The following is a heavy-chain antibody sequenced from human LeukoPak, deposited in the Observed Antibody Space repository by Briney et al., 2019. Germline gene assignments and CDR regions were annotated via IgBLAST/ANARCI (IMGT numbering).Heavy chain of an antibody. Sequence: GRSLRLSCAASGFTFSNYGMHWVRQAPGKGLEWVATTSFDGSNTYFSDSVRGRFTIPRDNSRNTLFLQMSSLSAEDTAVYYCAKDRIVGATRFLDFWGQGTLVTVSS. V-gene: IGHV3-30*19. CDR3: AKDRIVGATRFLDF. CDR2: TSFDGSNT. CDR1: GFTFSNYG. D-gene: IGHD1-26*01. J-gene: IGHJ4*02.